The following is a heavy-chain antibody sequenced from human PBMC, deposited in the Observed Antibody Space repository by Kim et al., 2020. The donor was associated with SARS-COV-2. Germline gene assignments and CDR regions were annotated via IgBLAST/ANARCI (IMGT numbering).Heavy chain of an antibody. J-gene: IGHJ4*02. CDR1: GFIFSSSP. Sequence: GGSLRLSCSASGFIFSSSPMHWVRQTPGKGLQYVSAISSNSYSKFYADSVKGRFTISRDNSKNTVYLQMSSLRPEDTAIYYCVRDSDGDYWGQGTLVIVSS. V-gene: IGHV3-64D*06. CDR2: ISSNSYSK. CDR3: VRDSDGDY.